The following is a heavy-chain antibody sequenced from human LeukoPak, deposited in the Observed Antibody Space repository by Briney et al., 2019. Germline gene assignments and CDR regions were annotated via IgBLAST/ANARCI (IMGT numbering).Heavy chain of an antibody. D-gene: IGHD5-24*01. CDR2: ISSGSSYI. CDR1: GFTFSSYS. Sequence: PGGSLRLSCAASGFTFSSYSMNWVRQAPGKGLEWVSSISSGSSYIYYADSVKGRFTISRDNAKNSLYLQMNSLRAEDTAVYYCASATWTHRGFDPWGQGTLVTVSS. V-gene: IGHV3-21*01. J-gene: IGHJ5*02. CDR3: ASATWTHRGFDP.